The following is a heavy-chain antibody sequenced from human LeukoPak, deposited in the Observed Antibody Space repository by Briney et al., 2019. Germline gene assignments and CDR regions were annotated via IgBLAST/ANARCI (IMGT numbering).Heavy chain of an antibody. J-gene: IGHJ5*02. CDR1: GYTVTGYY. CDR2: INPNSGGT. D-gene: IGHD3-10*01. CDR3: ARGENPTYYYGSGRLNWFDP. V-gene: IGHV1-2*02. Sequence: ASVKVSCRASGYTVTGYYMHWVRQAPGQGLEWMGWINPNSGGTNYAQTFQGRVTMTRDTSISTAYMELSRLRSDDTAVYYCARGENPTYYYGSGRLNWFDPWGQGTLVTVSS.